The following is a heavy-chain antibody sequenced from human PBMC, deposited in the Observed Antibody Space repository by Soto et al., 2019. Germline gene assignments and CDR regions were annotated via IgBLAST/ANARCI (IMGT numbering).Heavy chain of an antibody. CDR2: INHSGST. D-gene: IGHD3-9*01. J-gene: IGHJ4*02. Sequence: QVQLQQWGAGLLKPSETLSLTCAVYGGSFSGYYWSWIRQPPGKGLEWMGEINHSGSTNYNPSLKSRVTISVDTSKHQFSLKLSSVTAADTAVYYCARALRYTKGIDYWGQGTLVTVSS. V-gene: IGHV4-34*01. CDR3: ARALRYTKGIDY. CDR1: GGSFSGYY.